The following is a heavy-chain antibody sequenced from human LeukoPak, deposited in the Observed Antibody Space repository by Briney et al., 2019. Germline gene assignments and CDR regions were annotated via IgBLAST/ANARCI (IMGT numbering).Heavy chain of an antibody. V-gene: IGHV3-48*01. CDR1: GFTFSSYS. D-gene: IGHD3-22*01. CDR2: ISSSSSTI. CDR3: AREAVEYYYDSSGYPLDY. J-gene: IGHJ4*02. Sequence: PGGSLRLSCAASGFTFSSYSMNWVRQAPGKGLEWVSYISSSSSTIYYADSVKGRFTISRDNAKNSLYLQMNSLRAEDTAVYYCAREAVEYYYDSSGYPLDYWGQGTLVTVSS.